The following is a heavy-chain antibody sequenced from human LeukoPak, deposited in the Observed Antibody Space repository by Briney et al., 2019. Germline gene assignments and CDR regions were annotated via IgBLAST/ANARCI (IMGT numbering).Heavy chain of an antibody. D-gene: IGHD4-23*01. CDR1: GYTFTGHY. Sequence: ASVKVSCKASGYTFTGHYMHWVRQAPGQGLEWMGWINPNSGGTNYAQKFQGRVTMTRDTSISTAYMELSRLRSDDTAVYYCARGKEGRWDNLYNWFDPWGQGTLVTVSS. V-gene: IGHV1-2*02. CDR2: INPNSGGT. J-gene: IGHJ5*02. CDR3: ARGKEGRWDNLYNWFDP.